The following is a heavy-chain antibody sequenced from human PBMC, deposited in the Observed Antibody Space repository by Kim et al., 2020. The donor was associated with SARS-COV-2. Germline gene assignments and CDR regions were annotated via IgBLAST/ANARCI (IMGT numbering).Heavy chain of an antibody. Sequence: GGSLRLSCAASGFTFSGHGMHWVRQAPGKGLEWVAVIWYDGSNKYYADSVKGRFTISRDNSKNTLYLQMDSLRAEDTAVYYCATGTNPHDYGDYWGQGTL. V-gene: IGHV3-33*01. CDR1: GFTFSGHG. J-gene: IGHJ4*02. D-gene: IGHD1-7*01. CDR2: IWYDGSNK. CDR3: ATGTNPHDYGDY.